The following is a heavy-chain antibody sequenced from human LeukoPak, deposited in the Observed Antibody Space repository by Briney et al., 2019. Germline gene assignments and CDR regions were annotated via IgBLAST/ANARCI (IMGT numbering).Heavy chain of an antibody. D-gene: IGHD1-26*01. Sequence: PGGSLRLSCAASGFTFRRYAMNWVRQAPGKGLEWVSSISGSGGSTYYADSVKGRFTISRDNSKNTLYLQMNSLRVEDTAVYYCAEEVGNTYPTFDYWGQGTLVTVSS. CDR3: AEEVGNTYPTFDY. CDR1: GFTFRRYA. V-gene: IGHV3-23*01. J-gene: IGHJ4*02. CDR2: ISGSGGST.